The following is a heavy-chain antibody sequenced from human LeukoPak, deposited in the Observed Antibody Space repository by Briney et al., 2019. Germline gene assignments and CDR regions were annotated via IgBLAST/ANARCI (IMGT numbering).Heavy chain of an antibody. CDR2: IYYSGST. V-gene: IGHV4-39*07. J-gene: IGHJ5*02. CDR3: AREMQQHWFDP. Sequence: PSETLSHTCTVSGGSISSSSYYWGWIRQPPGKGLEWIGSIYYSGSTYYNPSLKSRVTISVDTSKNQFSLKLSSVTAADTAVYYCAREMQQHWFDPWGQGTLVTVSS. CDR1: GGSISSSSYY. D-gene: IGHD6-13*01.